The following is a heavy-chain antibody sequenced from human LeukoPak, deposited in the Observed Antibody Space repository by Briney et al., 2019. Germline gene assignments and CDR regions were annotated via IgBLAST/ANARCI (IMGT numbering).Heavy chain of an antibody. CDR2: ISSNGGST. CDR3: ARERLWFGELSPLDY. Sequence: HPGGSLRLSCAASGFTFSSYAMHWVRQAPGKGLEYVSAISSNGGSTYYANSVKGRFTISRDNSKNTLYLQMGSLRAEDMAVYYCARERLWFGELSPLDYWGQGTTVTVSS. D-gene: IGHD3-10*01. J-gene: IGHJ4*03. V-gene: IGHV3-64*01. CDR1: GFTFSSYA.